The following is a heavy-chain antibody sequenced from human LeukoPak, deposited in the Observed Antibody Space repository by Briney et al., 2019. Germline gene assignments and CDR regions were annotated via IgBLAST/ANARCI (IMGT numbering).Heavy chain of an antibody. V-gene: IGHV4-59*01. CDR2: VYSSGSI. Sequence: SETLSLTCTVSGGSISSYYWSWIRQSPGKGLEWIGYVYSSGSINSNPSLKSRVTISVDTSKNQFSLKVNSVTAADTAVYYCASRLTAGKDYWGQGTLVTVSS. CDR1: GGSISSYY. D-gene: IGHD6-13*01. CDR3: ASRLTAGKDY. J-gene: IGHJ4*02.